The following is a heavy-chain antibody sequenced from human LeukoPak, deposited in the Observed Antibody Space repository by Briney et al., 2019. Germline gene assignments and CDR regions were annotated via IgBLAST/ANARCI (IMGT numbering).Heavy chain of an antibody. V-gene: IGHV3-21*01. CDR3: ARDGQLADFDF. Sequence: GGSLRLSCAASGFTFSSYSMNWVRQAPGKGLEWVSSISSSSSYIYYADSVKGRFTISRDNAKNSLYLQMNSLRAEDTAVYYCARDGQLADFDFWGQGTLVTVSS. J-gene: IGHJ4*02. CDR2: ISSSSSYI. D-gene: IGHD6-6*01. CDR1: GFTFSSYS.